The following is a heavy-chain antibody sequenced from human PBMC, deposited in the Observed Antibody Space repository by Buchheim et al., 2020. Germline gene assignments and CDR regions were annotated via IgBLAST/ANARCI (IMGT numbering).Heavy chain of an antibody. Sequence: QVQLQQWGAGLLKPSQTLSLTCTVSGGSISSGGYYWSWIRQHPGKGLEWIGYIYYSGSTYYNPSLKSRVTISVDTSKNQFSLKLSSVTAADTAVYYCARGRAPNYYYYGMDVWGQGTT. V-gene: IGHV4-31*03. CDR1: GGSISSGGYY. CDR3: ARGRAPNYYYYGMDV. J-gene: IGHJ6*02. CDR2: IYYSGST.